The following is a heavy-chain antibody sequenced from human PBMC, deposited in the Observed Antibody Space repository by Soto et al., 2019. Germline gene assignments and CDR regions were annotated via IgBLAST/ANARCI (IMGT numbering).Heavy chain of an antibody. CDR3: ARHNDYTRGSYRYTDDAFDT. J-gene: IGHJ3*02. Sequence: SETLSLTCTVSGGSISSYYWSWIRQPPGKGLEWIGYIYYSGSTNYNPSLKSRVTISVDTSKNQFSLKLSSVTAADTAVYYCARHNDYTRGSYRYTDDAFDTWGRGTMVSVSS. CDR1: GGSISSYY. CDR2: IYYSGST. V-gene: IGHV4-59*08. D-gene: IGHD3-16*02.